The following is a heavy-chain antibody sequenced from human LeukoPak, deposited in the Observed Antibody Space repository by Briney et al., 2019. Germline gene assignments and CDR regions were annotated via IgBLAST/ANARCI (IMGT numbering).Heavy chain of an antibody. CDR2: ISYDGSNK. V-gene: IGHV3-30-3*01. Sequence: GGSLRLSCAASGFTFSSYAMHWVRQAPGKGLEWVAVISYDGSNKYYADSVKGRFTISRDNSKNTLYLQMNSLRAEDTAVYYCARSPHIVYYDSSGYWDYFDYWGQGTLVTVSS. CDR1: GFTFSSYA. D-gene: IGHD3-22*01. J-gene: IGHJ4*02. CDR3: ARSPHIVYYDSSGYWDYFDY.